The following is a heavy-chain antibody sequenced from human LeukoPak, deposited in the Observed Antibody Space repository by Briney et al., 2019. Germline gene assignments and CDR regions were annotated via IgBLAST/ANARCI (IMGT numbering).Heavy chain of an antibody. CDR3: TRGQDGYDDY. D-gene: IGHD5-24*01. CDR1: GYSISSGYY. CDR2: IYHSGST. V-gene: IGHV4-38-2*01. Sequence: PSETLSLTCAVSGYSISSGYYWVWIRQPPGKGLEWIGSIYHSGSTYYNPSLKSRVTISVDTSKNQFSLKLSSVTAADTAVYYCTRGQDGYDDYWGQGTLVTVSS. J-gene: IGHJ4*02.